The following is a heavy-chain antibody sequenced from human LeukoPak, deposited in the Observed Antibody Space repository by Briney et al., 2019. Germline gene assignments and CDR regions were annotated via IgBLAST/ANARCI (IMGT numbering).Heavy chain of an antibody. V-gene: IGHV3-30-3*01. Sequence: PGGSLRLSCAASGFTFSSYAMHWVRQAPGKGLEWVAVISYDGSNKYHADSVKGRFTISRDNSKKSLYLQMNSLRAEDTALYYCARDPVSIGSRMDSDYWGQGTLVTVSS. CDR3: ARDPVSIGSRMDSDY. CDR1: GFTFSSYA. D-gene: IGHD3-10*01. J-gene: IGHJ4*02. CDR2: ISYDGSNK.